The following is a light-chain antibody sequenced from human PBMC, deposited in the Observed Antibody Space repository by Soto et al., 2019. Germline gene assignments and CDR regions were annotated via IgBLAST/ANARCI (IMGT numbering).Light chain of an antibody. V-gene: IGLV2-14*01. CDR3: SSFTAYNTVV. CDR1: YSDVGTYNY. CDR2: EVS. J-gene: IGLJ2*01. Sequence: QSALTQPASVSGSPGQSITISCTGSYSDVGTYNYVSWYQQHPGTAPKLMIHEVSDRPSGVSNRFSGSKSGNTASLTISGLQAEDEADYYFSSFTAYNTVVFGGGTQLTVL.